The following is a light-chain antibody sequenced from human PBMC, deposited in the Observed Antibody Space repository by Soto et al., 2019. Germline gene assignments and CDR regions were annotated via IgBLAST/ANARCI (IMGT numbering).Light chain of an antibody. CDR2: HAS. J-gene: IGKJ2*01. CDR3: QQYGSSPYT. Sequence: EIVLTQSPGTLSLSPGERATLSCRASQSVSSNYLARYQQKPGQAPRLLIYHASSRATGMPDRFSGGGSGTDFTLTISRLEAEDFAVYYCQQYGSSPYTFGQGTKLEIK. CDR1: QSVSSNY. V-gene: IGKV3-20*01.